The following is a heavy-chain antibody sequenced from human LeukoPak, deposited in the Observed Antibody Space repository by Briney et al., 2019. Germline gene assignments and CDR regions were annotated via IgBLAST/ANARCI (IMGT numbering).Heavy chain of an antibody. D-gene: IGHD3-3*01. V-gene: IGHV4-39*07. J-gene: IGHJ5*02. CDR3: ARALTYYDFWSGPTFSVNWFDP. CDR1: GGSISSSSYY. Sequence: SETLSLTCTVSGGSISSSSYYWGWIRQPPGKGLEWIGSIYYSGSTYYNPSLKSRVTISVDTSKNQFSLKLSSVTAADTAVYYCARALTYYDFWSGPTFSVNWFDPWGQGTLVTVSS. CDR2: IYYSGST.